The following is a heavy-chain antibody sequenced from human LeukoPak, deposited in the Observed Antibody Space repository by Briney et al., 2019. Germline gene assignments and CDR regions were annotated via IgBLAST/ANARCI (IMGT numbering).Heavy chain of an antibody. CDR1: GGSISSGSHY. D-gene: IGHD2-15*01. Sequence: PSETLSLTCTVSGGSISSGSHYWSWIRQPAGKGLEWIGRIYPSGSTNYNPSLKSRVTISVDTSKNQFSLKLSSVTAADTAVYYCARGPMDIVVVVAPFRGNWFDPWGQGTLVTVSS. CDR2: IYPSGST. V-gene: IGHV4-61*02. J-gene: IGHJ5*02. CDR3: ARGPMDIVVVVAPFRGNWFDP.